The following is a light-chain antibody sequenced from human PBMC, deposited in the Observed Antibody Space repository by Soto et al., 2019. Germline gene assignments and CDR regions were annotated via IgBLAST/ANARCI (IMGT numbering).Light chain of an antibody. V-gene: IGLV2-8*01. CDR2: EVS. Sequence: QSALTQPASVSGSPGQSITISCTGPSSDVGSYNYVSWYQQYPGKVPKLMIYEVSERPSGVPDRFSGSKSGNTAFLTVSGLQAEDEADYYCLSYADTAYVFGTGTKVTVL. CDR3: LSYADTAYV. J-gene: IGLJ1*01. CDR1: SSDVGSYNY.